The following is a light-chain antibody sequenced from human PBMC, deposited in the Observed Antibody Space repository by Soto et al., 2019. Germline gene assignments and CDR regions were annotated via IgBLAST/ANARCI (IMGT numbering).Light chain of an antibody. Sequence: QLVLTQSPSASASLGASVNLTCTLSSGHSRNAIAWHQQQPEKGPRYLMKINSDGSHIKGDEIPNRFSGSSSGAERYLTISSLQSEDEADYYCQAWVTGIGVFGGGTQLTVL. CDR2: INSDGSH. CDR1: SGHSRNA. CDR3: QAWVTGIGV. V-gene: IGLV4-69*01. J-gene: IGLJ2*01.